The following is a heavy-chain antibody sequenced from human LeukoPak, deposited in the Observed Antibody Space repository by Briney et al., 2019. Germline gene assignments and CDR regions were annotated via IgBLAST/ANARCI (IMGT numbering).Heavy chain of an antibody. D-gene: IGHD1-14*01. CDR1: GFTFSSYW. CDR3: ANLHDY. CDR2: INSDGSST. J-gene: IGHJ4*02. V-gene: IGHV3-74*01. Sequence: GGSLRLSCAASGFTFSSYWMHWVRQAPGKGLVWVSRINSDGSSTSYADSVEGRFTISRDNAKNTLNREVNSQRPENTAVYYCANLHDYWGQGTLVTVSS.